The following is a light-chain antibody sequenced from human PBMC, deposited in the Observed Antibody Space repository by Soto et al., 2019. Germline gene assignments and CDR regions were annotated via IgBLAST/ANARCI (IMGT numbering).Light chain of an antibody. J-gene: IGLJ2*01. CDR3: AAWGDSLNGLV. Sequence: QAVVTQPPSASGTPGQRVTSSCSGSSSDIGSNTVNWYQQLPGTAPKLLIYSNNERPSGVPDRFSGSKSGTSASLAISGLQSEDEAVYYCAAWGDSLNGLVFGGGTKLTVL. V-gene: IGLV1-44*01. CDR2: SNN. CDR1: SSDIGSNT.